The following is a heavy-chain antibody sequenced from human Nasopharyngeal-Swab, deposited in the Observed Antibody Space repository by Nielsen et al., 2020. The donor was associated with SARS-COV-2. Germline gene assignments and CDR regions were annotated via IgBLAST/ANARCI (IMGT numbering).Heavy chain of an antibody. J-gene: IGHJ4*02. V-gene: IGHV3-48*03. CDR3: ARSVHNWNAVFDY. CDR2: ISSSGSTI. CDR1: GFTFGSYE. D-gene: IGHD1-20*01. Sequence: GESLKISCAASGFTFGSYEMNWVRQAPGKGLEWVSYISSSGSTIYYADSVKGRFTISRDNAKNSLYLQMNSLRAEDTAVYYCARSVHNWNAVFDYWGQGTLVTVSS.